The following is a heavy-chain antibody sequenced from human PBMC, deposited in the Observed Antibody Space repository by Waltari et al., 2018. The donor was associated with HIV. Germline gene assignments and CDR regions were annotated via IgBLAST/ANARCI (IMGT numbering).Heavy chain of an antibody. CDR3: AKDQDGGDRSFDY. Sequence: QVHLVESGGGVVQPGRSLNVSCTASGFIFSRHGMHWVRQAPGKGLEWVAVISNDGSDKNYADSVKGRFTISRDNSNNTLYLQMSSLRPEDTAVYYCAKDQDGGDRSFDYWGQGTLVTVSS. V-gene: IGHV3-30*18. D-gene: IGHD2-21*02. CDR2: ISNDGSDK. CDR1: GFIFSRHG. J-gene: IGHJ4*02.